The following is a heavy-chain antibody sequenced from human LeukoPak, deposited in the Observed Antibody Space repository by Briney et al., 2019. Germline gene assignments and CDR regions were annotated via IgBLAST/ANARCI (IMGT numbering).Heavy chain of an antibody. D-gene: IGHD6-19*01. Sequence: PGGSLRLSCAASGFTFSTYAMNWVRQAPGKGLEWVSAISGSATGSVTTYYTDSVKGRFTISRDNAKNSLYLQMNSLRAEDTAVYYCARAIESDDGYSSGWYGDAFDIWGQGTMVTVSS. CDR3: ARAIESDDGYSSGWYGDAFDI. J-gene: IGHJ3*02. CDR1: GFTFSTYA. CDR2: ISGSATGSVTT. V-gene: IGHV3-23*01.